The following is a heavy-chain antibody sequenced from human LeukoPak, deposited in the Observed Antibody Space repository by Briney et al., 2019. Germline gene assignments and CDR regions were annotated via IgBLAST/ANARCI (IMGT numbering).Heavy chain of an antibody. CDR1: GGTFRNYA. V-gene: IGHV1-69*13. Sequence: ASVKVSCKASGGTFRNYAISWVRQAPGQGLEWLGGTIPVFGSTDYAQKFLDRLTITADESTSTPYMQLSSLQSDDTAVYYCARGSGVGAARGHYYYFMDVWGKGTTVTVSS. J-gene: IGHJ6*03. CDR3: ARGSGVGAARGHYYYFMDV. CDR2: TIPVFGST. D-gene: IGHD1-26*01.